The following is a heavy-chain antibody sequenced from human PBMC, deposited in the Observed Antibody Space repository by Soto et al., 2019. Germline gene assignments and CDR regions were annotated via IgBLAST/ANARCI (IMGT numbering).Heavy chain of an antibody. CDR2: ISYDGSNK. CDR3: AKDQILNGDYYSGFDY. V-gene: IGHV3-30*18. CDR1: GFTFSSYG. Sequence: PGGSLRLSCAASGFTFSSYGMHWVRQAPGKGLEWVAVISYDGSNKYYADSVKGRFTISRDNSKNTLYLQMNSLRAEDTAVYYCAKDQILNGDYYSGFDYWAQGTLVTVSS. D-gene: IGHD2-21*02. J-gene: IGHJ4*02.